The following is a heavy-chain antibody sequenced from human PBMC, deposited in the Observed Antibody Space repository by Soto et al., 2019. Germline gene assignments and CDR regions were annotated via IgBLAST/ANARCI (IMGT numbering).Heavy chain of an antibody. CDR2: IYYSGST. CDR3: ARHRGEDYDFWSGYQIPTSSSCI. J-gene: IGHJ4*02. Sequence: SETLSLTCTVSGGSIISSSYYWVLIRQPPGKGLEWIGSIYYSGSTYYNPSLKSRVTISVDTSKNQFSLKLSSVTAADTAVYYCARHRGEDYDFWSGYQIPTSSSCIWGQGTLVTVSS. D-gene: IGHD3-3*01. CDR1: GGSIISSSYY. V-gene: IGHV4-39*01.